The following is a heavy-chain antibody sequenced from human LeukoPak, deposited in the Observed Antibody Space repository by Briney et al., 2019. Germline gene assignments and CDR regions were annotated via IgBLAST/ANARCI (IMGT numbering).Heavy chain of an antibody. CDR3: AREPYCSSTSCAHYFDY. D-gene: IGHD2-2*01. CDR1: GFTLSSYG. J-gene: IGHJ4*02. Sequence: PGGSLRLSCAASGFTLSSYGMHWVRQAPGKGLEWVAVISYDGSNKYYADSVKGRFTISRDNAKNSLYLQMNSLRAEDTAVYYCAREPYCSSTSCAHYFDYWGQGTLVTVSS. CDR2: ISYDGSNK. V-gene: IGHV3-30*03.